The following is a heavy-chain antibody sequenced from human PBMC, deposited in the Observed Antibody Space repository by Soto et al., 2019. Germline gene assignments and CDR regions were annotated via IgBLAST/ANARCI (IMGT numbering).Heavy chain of an antibody. CDR1: GFTFDDYT. V-gene: IGHV3-43*01. D-gene: IGHD6-19*01. Sequence: QPGGSLRLSCAASGFTFDDYTMHWVRQAPGKGLEWVSLISWDGGSTYYADSVKGRFTISRDNSKNSLYLQMNSLRTEDTALYYCAKGQQWLVSPGMDVWGQGTTVTVSS. CDR3: AKGQQWLVSPGMDV. J-gene: IGHJ6*02. CDR2: ISWDGGST.